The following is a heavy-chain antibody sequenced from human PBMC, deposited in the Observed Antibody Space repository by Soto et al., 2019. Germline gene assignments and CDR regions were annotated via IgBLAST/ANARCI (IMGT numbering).Heavy chain of an antibody. CDR3: AKDRQPDGFRPFDH. V-gene: IGHV3-23*01. D-gene: IGHD3-10*01. CDR1: GFTFNTYT. CDR2: ILADGTT. Sequence: GGSLRLSCAASGFTFNTYTMSWVRQAPGKGLEWVSGILADGTTYYADSVKGRFTISRDNSKYTLYLQINSLRSEDTAMYYCAKDRQPDGFRPFDHWGQGTLVTVSS. J-gene: IGHJ4*02.